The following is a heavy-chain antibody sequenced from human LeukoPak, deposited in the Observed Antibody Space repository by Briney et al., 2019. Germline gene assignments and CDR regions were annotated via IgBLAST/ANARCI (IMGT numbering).Heavy chain of an antibody. CDR2: FSSTSTFI. CDR3: ARDYFDSSDYPQTYYYYYMDV. Sequence: PGGSLRLSCAASGFTFSRYSMNWVRQATGKGREWLASFSSTSTFIYSADSVKGRFTISRDTAKNSLFLHMNSLRAEDTAIYYCARDYFDSSDYPQTYYYYYMDVWGKGTTVTVSS. D-gene: IGHD3-22*01. CDR1: GFTFSRYS. J-gene: IGHJ6*03. V-gene: IGHV3-21*01.